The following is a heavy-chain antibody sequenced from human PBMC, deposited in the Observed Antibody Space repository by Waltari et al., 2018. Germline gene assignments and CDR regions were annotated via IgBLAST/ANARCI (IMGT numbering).Heavy chain of an antibody. Sequence: QIQLVQSGGEVKQPGASLRVPRKTPGYIFANFVISWVRQAPGQGLEWMGWVNAYNGDTDYAKKFHGRVTMTADTSTTTVYFHVRSPRSDDTAVYYCARRIAIRGVPALDFWGQGTPVTVSS. CDR3: ARRIAIRGVPALDF. J-gene: IGHJ4*02. CDR2: VNAYNGDT. V-gene: IGHV1-18*01. D-gene: IGHD3-10*01. CDR1: GYIFANFV.